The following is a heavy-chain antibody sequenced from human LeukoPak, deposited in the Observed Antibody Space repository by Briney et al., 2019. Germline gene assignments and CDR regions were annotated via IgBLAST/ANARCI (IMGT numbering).Heavy chain of an antibody. CDR1: GFTFSSYA. D-gene: IGHD2-15*01. Sequence: GGSLRLSCAASGFTFSSYAMSWVRQAPGKGLEWVSAISGSGGGTYYADSVKGRFTISRDNSKNTLYLQMNSLRAEDTAVYYCAKARIGEYCSGGSCYNWFDPWGQGTLVTVSS. J-gene: IGHJ5*02. V-gene: IGHV3-23*01. CDR2: ISGSGGGT. CDR3: AKARIGEYCSGGSCYNWFDP.